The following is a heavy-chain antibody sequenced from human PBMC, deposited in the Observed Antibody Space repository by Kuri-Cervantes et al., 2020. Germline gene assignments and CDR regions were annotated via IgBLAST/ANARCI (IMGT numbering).Heavy chain of an antibody. CDR3: AKDHYYYYYMDV. CDR2: ISGSGGST. Sequence: GGSLRLSCAASGFTFSSYAMSWVRQAPGKGPEWVSVISGSGGSTYYADSLKGRFTISRDNSKNTLYLQMNSLRAEDTAVYYCAKDHYYYYYMDVWGKGTTVTVSS. V-gene: IGHV3-23*01. J-gene: IGHJ6*03. CDR1: GFTFSSYA.